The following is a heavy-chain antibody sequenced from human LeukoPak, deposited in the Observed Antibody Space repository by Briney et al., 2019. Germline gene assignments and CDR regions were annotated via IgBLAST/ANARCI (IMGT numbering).Heavy chain of an antibody. J-gene: IGHJ3*02. CDR1: GFTFDDYG. V-gene: IGHV3-20*04. CDR2: INWNGGST. Sequence: GSLRLSCAASGFTFDDYGMSWVRQAPGKGLEWVSGINWNGGSTGYADSVKGRFTISRDNAKNSLYLQMNSLRAEDTALYYCARDEGTYCGGDCYDAFDIWGQGTMVTVSS. CDR3: ARDEGTYCGGDCYDAFDI. D-gene: IGHD2-21*02.